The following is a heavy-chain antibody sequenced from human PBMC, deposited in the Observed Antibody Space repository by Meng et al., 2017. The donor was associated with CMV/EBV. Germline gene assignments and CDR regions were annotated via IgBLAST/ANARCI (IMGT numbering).Heavy chain of an antibody. J-gene: IGHJ4*02. D-gene: IGHD6-6*01. CDR3: ASTMYSSSSVDY. Sequence: SETLSLTCTVSGGSISSYYWSWIRQPPGKGLEWIGYIYYSGSTNYNPSLESRVTISVDTSKNQFSLKLSSVTAADTAVYYCASTMYSSSSVDYWGQGTLVTVSS. V-gene: IGHV4-59*01. CDR2: IYYSGST. CDR1: GGSISSYY.